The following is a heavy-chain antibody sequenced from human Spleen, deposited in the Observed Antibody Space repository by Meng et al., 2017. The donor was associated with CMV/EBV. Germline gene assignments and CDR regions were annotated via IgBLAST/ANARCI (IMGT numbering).Heavy chain of an antibody. Sequence: GRSLRLSCAASGFSFNGYSMNWVRQAPGKGLEWISYISSSGNTQEYADSVQGRFTISRDNAKNSLYLQMNSLRVEDTAVYYCARDFLGSEWGQGALVTVSS. CDR2: ISSSGNTQ. V-gene: IGHV3-48*04. J-gene: IGHJ4*02. CDR1: GFSFNGYS. CDR3: ARDFLGSE. D-gene: IGHD3-3*01.